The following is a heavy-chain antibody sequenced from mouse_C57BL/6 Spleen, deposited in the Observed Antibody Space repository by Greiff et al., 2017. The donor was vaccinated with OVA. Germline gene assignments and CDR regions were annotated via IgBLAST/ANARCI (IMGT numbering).Heavy chain of an antibody. CDR3: AYSNYEGNWFAY. J-gene: IGHJ3*01. V-gene: IGHV1-55*01. Sequence: VQLQQSGAELVKPGASVKMSCKASGYTFTSYWITWVKQRPGQGLEWIGDIYPGSGSTNYNEKFKSKATLTVDTSSSTAYMQLSSLTSEDSAVYYCAYSNYEGNWFAYWGQGTLVTVSA. CDR1: GYTFTSYW. D-gene: IGHD2-5*01. CDR2: IYPGSGST.